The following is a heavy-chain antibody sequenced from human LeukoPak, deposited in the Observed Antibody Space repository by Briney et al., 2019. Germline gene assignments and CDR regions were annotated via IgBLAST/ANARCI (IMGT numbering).Heavy chain of an antibody. J-gene: IGHJ6*02. V-gene: IGHV1-18*01. CDR2: ISAYNRHT. CDR1: GYTFTDYG. D-gene: IGHD6-19*01. CDR3: ARDREQWRANLYAMDV. Sequence: GASVKVSCKASGYTFTDYGISWVRQAPGQGLEWMGWISAYNRHTNYAQNLQGRVTMTTDTSTTTAYMEVRSLRSDDTAVYYCARDREQWRANLYAMDVWGQGTTVTVSS.